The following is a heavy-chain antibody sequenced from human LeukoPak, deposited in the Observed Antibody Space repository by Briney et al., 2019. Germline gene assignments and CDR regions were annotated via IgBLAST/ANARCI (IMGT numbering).Heavy chain of an antibody. CDR2: INPNSGGT. J-gene: IGHJ3*02. D-gene: IGHD2-2*01. V-gene: IGHV1-2*02. CDR3: AKDIVVVPASYDDAFDI. Sequence: ASVKVSCKASGYTFTGYYMHWVRQAPGQGLEWMGWINPNSGGTNYAQKFQGRVTMTRDTSISTAYMEPSRLRSDDTAVYYCAKDIVVVPASYDDAFDIWGQGTMVTVSS. CDR1: GYTFTGYY.